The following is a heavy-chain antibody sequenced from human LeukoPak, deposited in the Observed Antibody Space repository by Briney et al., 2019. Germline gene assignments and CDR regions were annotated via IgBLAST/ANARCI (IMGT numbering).Heavy chain of an antibody. CDR1: GFTFSSYG. D-gene: IGHD3-16*01. V-gene: IGHV3-30*03. J-gene: IGHJ4*01. CDR3: ARQGDDY. Sequence: PGRSLRLSCAASGFTFSSYGMHWVRQAPGKGLEWVAVISYDGSNKYYADSVKGRFTISRDNAKNSLYLQMNSLRAEDTAVYYCARQGDDYWGHGTLVTVSS. CDR2: ISYDGSNK.